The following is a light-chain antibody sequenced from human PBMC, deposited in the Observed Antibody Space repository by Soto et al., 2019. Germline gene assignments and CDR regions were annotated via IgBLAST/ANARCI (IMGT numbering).Light chain of an antibody. CDR2: EVS. CDR3: SSYTSSSTLF. V-gene: IGLV2-14*02. CDR1: SSDVGSYNL. J-gene: IGLJ1*01. Sequence: QSVLTQPASVSGSPGQSITISCTGTSSDVGSYNLVSWYQQHPGKAPKLMIYEVSNRPSGVSHRFSGSKSGNTASLTISGLQAEDEADYYCSSYTSSSTLFFXTGTKVTVL.